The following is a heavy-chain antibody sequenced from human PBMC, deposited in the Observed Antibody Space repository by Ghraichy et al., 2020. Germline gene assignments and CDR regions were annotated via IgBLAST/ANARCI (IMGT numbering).Heavy chain of an antibody. CDR1: GYSFTSYW. D-gene: IGHD3-22*01. Sequence: KVSCKGSGYSFTSYWIGWVRQMPGKGLEWMGIIYPGDSDTRYSPSFQGQVTISADKSISTAYLQWSSLKASDTAMYYCARLTVLPVTMIVDYYGMDVWGQGTTVTVSS. V-gene: IGHV5-51*01. J-gene: IGHJ6*02. CDR2: IYPGDSDT. CDR3: ARLTVLPVTMIVDYYGMDV.